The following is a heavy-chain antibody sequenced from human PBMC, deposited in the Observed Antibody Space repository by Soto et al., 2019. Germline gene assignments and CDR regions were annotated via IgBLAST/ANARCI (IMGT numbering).Heavy chain of an antibody. J-gene: IGHJ4*02. V-gene: IGHV3-30*03. CDR3: AGHDYGDSPLDY. CDR1: GFTFSSYG. CDR2: ISYDGSNK. Sequence: PGGSLRLSCAASGFTFSSYGMHWVRQAPGKGLEWVAVISYDGSNKYYADSVKGRFTISRDNSKNTLYLQMNSLRAEDTAVYYCAGHDYGDSPLDYWGQGTLVTVSS. D-gene: IGHD4-17*01.